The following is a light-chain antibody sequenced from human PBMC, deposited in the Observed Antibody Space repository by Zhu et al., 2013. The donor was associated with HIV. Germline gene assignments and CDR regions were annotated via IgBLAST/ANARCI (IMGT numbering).Light chain of an antibody. Sequence: ERVMTQSPATLSVSPGERATLSCRASQSVSSSLAWYQQKPGQAPRLLIYGASTRAPGIPARFSGSGSVTEFTLTISSLQSEDFAVYYCQQYGSSPLTFGGGTTVEIK. J-gene: IGKJ4*01. CDR3: QQYGSSPLT. CDR2: GAS. CDR1: QSVSSS. V-gene: IGKV3-15*01.